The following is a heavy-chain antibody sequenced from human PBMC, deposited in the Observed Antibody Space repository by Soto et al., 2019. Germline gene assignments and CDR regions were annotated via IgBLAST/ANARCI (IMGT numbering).Heavy chain of an antibody. J-gene: IGHJ4*02. V-gene: IGHV1-18*01. CDR3: ARDLIAVTVYAEPLDY. CDR1: GYTFTSYG. Sequence: ASVKVSCKASGYTFTSYGISWVRQAPGQGLEWMGWISPYNGNTNYAQKLQGRVTMTRDTSISTAYMELNSLRAEDTAVYYCARDLIAVTVYAEPLDYSGQGTLVTVSS. D-gene: IGHD2-8*01. CDR2: ISPYNGNT.